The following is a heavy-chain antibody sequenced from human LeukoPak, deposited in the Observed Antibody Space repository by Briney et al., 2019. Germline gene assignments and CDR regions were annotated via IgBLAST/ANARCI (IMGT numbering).Heavy chain of an antibody. V-gene: IGHV3-7*01. CDR1: GFTFSSYW. J-gene: IGHJ3*02. D-gene: IGHD3-22*01. CDR2: IKQDGSEK. CDR3: ASLIVATDLGVDAFDI. Sequence: GGSLRLSCAASGFTFSSYWMSWVRQAPGKGLEWVANIKQDGSEKYYVDSVKGRFTISRDNAKNSLYLQMNSLRADDTAVYYCASLIVATDLGVDAFDIWGQGTMVSVSS.